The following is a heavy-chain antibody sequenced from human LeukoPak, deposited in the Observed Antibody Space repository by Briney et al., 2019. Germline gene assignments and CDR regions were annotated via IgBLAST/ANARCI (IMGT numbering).Heavy chain of an antibody. CDR2: IIPIFGTA. Sequence: ASVKVSCKASGGTFSSYAISWVRQAPGQGLEWMGGIIPIFGTANYAQKFQGRVTITADESTSTAYMELSSLRSEDTAVYYCARGGEYYGSGSYYDHWGQGTLVTVSS. J-gene: IGHJ4*02. CDR1: GGTFSSYA. D-gene: IGHD3-10*01. CDR3: ARGGEYYGSGSYYDH. V-gene: IGHV1-69*13.